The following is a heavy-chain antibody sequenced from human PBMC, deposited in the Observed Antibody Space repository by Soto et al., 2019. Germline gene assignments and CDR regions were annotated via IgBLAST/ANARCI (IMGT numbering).Heavy chain of an antibody. D-gene: IGHD1-1*01. CDR1: GYTFTSYG. CDR2: ISAHNGNT. CDR3: ARGRYGDY. Sequence: QVHLVQSGAEMKKPGASVKVSCKASGYTFTSYGITWVRQAPGQGLEWMGWISAHNGNTDYAQKLQGRVIVTRDTSTSIAYMELRSLRSDDTAVYYCARGRYGDYWGQGALVTVSS. J-gene: IGHJ4*02. V-gene: IGHV1-18*01.